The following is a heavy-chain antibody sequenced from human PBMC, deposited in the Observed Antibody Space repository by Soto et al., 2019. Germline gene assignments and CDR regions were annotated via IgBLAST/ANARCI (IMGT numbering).Heavy chain of an antibody. CDR2: LNPNSGNR. Sequence: QLQLVQSGAEVKKPGASVKVSCKASGYTFTSYDINWVRQATGQGLEWMGWLNPNSGNRAYAQKFQGRVTMTRNTSTNTAYMELSSLRSEDTAVYYCARGGLFCNSPSCTHNFYYMDVWGKGTTVAVSS. J-gene: IGHJ6*03. CDR1: GYTFTSYD. V-gene: IGHV1-8*01. D-gene: IGHD3-9*01. CDR3: ARGGLFCNSPSCTHNFYYMDV.